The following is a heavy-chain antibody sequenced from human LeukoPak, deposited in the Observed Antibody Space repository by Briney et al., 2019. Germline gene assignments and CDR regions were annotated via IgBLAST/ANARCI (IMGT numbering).Heavy chain of an antibody. D-gene: IGHD3-10*01. CDR1: GFTFSSYA. CDR2: ISGSGGST. V-gene: IGHV3-23*01. J-gene: IGHJ5*02. CDR3: AKDTDYYGSGSYSDP. Sequence: PGGSLRLSCAAPGFTFSSYAMSWVRQAAGKGLEWVSAISGSGGSTYYADSVKGRFTISRDNSKNTLYLQMNSLRAEDTAVYYCAKDTDYYGSGSYSDPWGQGTLVTVSS.